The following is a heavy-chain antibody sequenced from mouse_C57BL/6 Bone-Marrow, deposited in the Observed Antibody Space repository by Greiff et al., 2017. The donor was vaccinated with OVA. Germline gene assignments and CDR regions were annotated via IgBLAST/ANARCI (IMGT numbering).Heavy chain of an antibody. CDR1: GFTFSSYA. D-gene: IGHD2-5*01. CDR2: ISSGGDYI. V-gene: IGHV5S21*01. Sequence: EVQRVESGEGLVKPGGSLKLSCAASGFTFSSYAMSWVRQTPEKRLEWVAYISSGGDYIYYADTVKGRFTISREKARNTLYLQMSSLKSEDTAMYYCARGDSKYIAYWGQGTLVTVSA. CDR3: ARGDSKYIAY. J-gene: IGHJ3*01.